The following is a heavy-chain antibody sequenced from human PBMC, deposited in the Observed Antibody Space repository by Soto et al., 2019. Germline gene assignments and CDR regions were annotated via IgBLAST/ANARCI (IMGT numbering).Heavy chain of an antibody. CDR3: ARGLRWYNWFDP. CDR1: GGTFSSYA. Sequence: SVKVSCKASGGTFSSYAISWVRQAPGQGLEWMGGIIPIFGTANYAQKFQGRVTITADESTSTAYMELSSLRSEDTAVYYCARGLRWYNWFDPWGQATLVTVSS. CDR2: IIPIFGTA. D-gene: IGHD4-17*01. V-gene: IGHV1-69*13. J-gene: IGHJ5*02.